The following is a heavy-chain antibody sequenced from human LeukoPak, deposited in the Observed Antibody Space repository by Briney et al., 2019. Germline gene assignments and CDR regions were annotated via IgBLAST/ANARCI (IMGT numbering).Heavy chain of an antibody. D-gene: IGHD4-17*01. CDR3: ARGSVTTSEFDS. V-gene: IGHV1-69*04. CDR2: ITPFIDKA. Sequence: SVKVSCKASGDTFTTYAINWLRQAPGQGLEWMGRITPFIDKAIYSREFPGRVTITADKSTSTAYMELSSLRLEDTAVFFCARGSVTTSEFDSWGQGTLVTVSS. J-gene: IGHJ4*02. CDR1: GDTFTTYA.